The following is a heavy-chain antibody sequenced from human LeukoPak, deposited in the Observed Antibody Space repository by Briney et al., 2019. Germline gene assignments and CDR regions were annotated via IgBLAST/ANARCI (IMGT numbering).Heavy chain of an antibody. CDR1: GGSICSSSYY. D-gene: IGHD6-13*01. J-gene: IGHJ5*02. V-gene: IGHV4-39*01. Sequence: SETLSLTCTVSGGSICSSSYYWGWIRQPPGKGLEWIGSIYYSGSTYYNPSLKSRVTISVDTSKNQFSLKLSSVTAADTAVYYCASDGSSWYKGGWFDPWGQGTLVTVSS. CDR2: IYYSGST. CDR3: ASDGSSWYKGGWFDP.